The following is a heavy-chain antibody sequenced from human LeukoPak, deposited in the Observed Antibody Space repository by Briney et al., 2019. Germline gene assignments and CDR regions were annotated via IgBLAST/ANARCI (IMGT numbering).Heavy chain of an antibody. Sequence: GESLKISCKGSGYSFASFWIGWVRQMPGKGLEWMGVIYPADSDTRYSPSFQGQVTISAAKSTSTAYLQWSTLKASDTAIYYCARQSAAAQYTNWFDPWGQGTLVTVSS. CDR3: ARQSAAAQYTNWFDP. V-gene: IGHV5-51*01. D-gene: IGHD2-2*01. CDR1: GYSFASFW. J-gene: IGHJ5*02. CDR2: IYPADSDT.